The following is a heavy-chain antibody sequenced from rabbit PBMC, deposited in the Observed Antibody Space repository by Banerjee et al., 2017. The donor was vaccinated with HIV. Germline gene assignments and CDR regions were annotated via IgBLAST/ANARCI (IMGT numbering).Heavy chain of an antibody. CDR2: INTSSGNT. J-gene: IGHJ4*01. D-gene: IGHD1-1*01. V-gene: IGHV1S40*01. CDR1: GFSFSNKYV. Sequence: QSLEESGGDLVKPGASLTLTCTASGFSFSNKYVMCWVRQAPGKGLELIACINTSSGNTVYATWAKGRFTISKTSSTTVTLQMTSLTAADTATYFCAREGVNIGGGYLWGPGTLVTVS. CDR3: AREGVNIGGGYL.